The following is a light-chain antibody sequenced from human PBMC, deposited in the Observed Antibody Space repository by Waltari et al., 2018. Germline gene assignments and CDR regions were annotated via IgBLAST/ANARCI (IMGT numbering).Light chain of an antibody. CDR1: SGSPSTTSY. CDR2: KGS. CDR3: LIYMGSGIWV. V-gene: IGLV8-61*01. J-gene: IGLJ3*02. Sequence: QTVVTQEPSLSVSPGGTVTLPCALSSGSPSTTSYVSWYQQAPGRPPRTLVYKGSTRSSGVPDRFSGSILGNKAALTITGAQADDENDYYCLIYMGSGIWVFSGGTKLTVL.